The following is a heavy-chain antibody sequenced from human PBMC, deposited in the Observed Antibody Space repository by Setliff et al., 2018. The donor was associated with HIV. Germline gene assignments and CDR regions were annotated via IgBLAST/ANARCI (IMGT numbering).Heavy chain of an antibody. D-gene: IGHD1-26*01. CDR2: IYYNGST. CDR3: ARGIGPLPNWENFYYSMDV. V-gene: IGHV4-39*01. Sequence: SETLSLTCTVSGGSISSSSYYWGWIRQPPGKGLEWIGSIYYNGSTYSNPSLKSRVTISADTSKNQISLKLNSVTAADTAVYYCARGIGPLPNWENFYYSMDVWGKGTTVTVSS. CDR1: GGSISSSSYY. J-gene: IGHJ6*03.